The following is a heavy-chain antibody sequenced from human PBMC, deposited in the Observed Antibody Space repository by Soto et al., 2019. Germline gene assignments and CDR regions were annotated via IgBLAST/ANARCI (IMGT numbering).Heavy chain of an antibody. CDR2: IYYSGST. J-gene: IGHJ4*02. D-gene: IGHD2-21*02. CDR1: VHSISSRSYY. CDR3: ARQRTSVVTQAYFDV. V-gene: IGHV4-39*01. Sequence: TLSLTCTVPVHSISSRSYYWGWILQPPGKGLEWIGSIYYSGSTYNNPALRRRVSMSIDTSKDQFSLKLKSVTAADTALYFCARQRTSVVTQAYFDVWGPGSLVTVPS.